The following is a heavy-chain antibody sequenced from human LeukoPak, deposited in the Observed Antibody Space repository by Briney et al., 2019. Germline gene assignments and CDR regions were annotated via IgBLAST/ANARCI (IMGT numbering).Heavy chain of an antibody. J-gene: IGHJ5*01. CDR3: AGGEGSGIYTNWFDF. V-gene: IGHV4-4*07. CDR1: GGSIRTYY. CDR2: ISTSGST. Sequence: SETLSLTCTVSGGSIRTYYWTWIRQPAGKGLEWIGRISTSGSTNYNPSLKSRFSMSVDTSNKHFSLRLSSVTAADTAIYYCAGGEGSGIYTNWFDFWGQRTLVAVSS. D-gene: IGHD1-26*01.